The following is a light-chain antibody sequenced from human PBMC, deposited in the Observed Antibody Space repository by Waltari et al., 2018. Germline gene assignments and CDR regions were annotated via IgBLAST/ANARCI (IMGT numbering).Light chain of an antibody. J-gene: IGLJ3*02. Sequence: QSALTQPRSVSGSPGPSVPISFTGTSSDVGPNNFVYWYQHHPDKAPKLTIYDINKRPSGVPDRFSGSKSGNTASLTISGLQAEDEADYYCCSCVGRNIYWVFGGGTKLTVL. CDR2: DIN. CDR3: CSCVGRNIYWV. CDR1: SSDVGPNNF. V-gene: IGLV2-11*01.